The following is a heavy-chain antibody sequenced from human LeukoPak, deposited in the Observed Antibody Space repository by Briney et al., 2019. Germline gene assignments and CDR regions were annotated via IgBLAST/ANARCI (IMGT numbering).Heavy chain of an antibody. CDR2: IYSGGST. Sequence: GGSLRLSCAASGFTFSSNYMSWVRQAPGKGLEWVSVIYSGGSTNYADSVKGRFTISRDNSKNTLYLQMNSLRAEDTAVYYCARGLITMIETYYFDYWGQGTLVTVSS. CDR3: ARGLITMIETYYFDY. CDR1: GFTFSSNY. D-gene: IGHD3-22*01. V-gene: IGHV3-66*01. J-gene: IGHJ4*02.